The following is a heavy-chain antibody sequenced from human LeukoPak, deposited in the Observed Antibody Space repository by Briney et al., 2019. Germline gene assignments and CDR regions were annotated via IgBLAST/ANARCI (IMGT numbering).Heavy chain of an antibody. D-gene: IGHD6-13*01. CDR2: IIPILGIA. CDR1: GGTFSSYA. V-gene: IGHV1-69*04. CDR3: AREERQQLVGLGFDP. Sequence: SVKVSGKASGGTFSSYAISWVRQAPGQGLEWMGRIIPILGIANYAQKFQGRVTITADKSTSTAYMELSSLRSEDTAVYYCAREERQQLVGLGFDPWGQGTLVTVSS. J-gene: IGHJ5*02.